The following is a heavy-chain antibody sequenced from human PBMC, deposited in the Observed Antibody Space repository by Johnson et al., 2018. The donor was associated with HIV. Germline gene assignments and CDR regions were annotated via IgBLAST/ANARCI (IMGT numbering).Heavy chain of an antibody. CDR3: AKARKPWFGESNDAFDI. D-gene: IGHD3-10*01. CDR2: ISSSGSTI. V-gene: IGHV3-11*01. Sequence: QVQLVESGGGLVKPGGSLRLSCAASGLTFSDYDMSWIRQAPGKGLEWVSYISSSGSTIYYADSVEGRFTISRDNAKNSLYLQMNSLRAEDTALYYCAKARKPWFGESNDAFDIWGQGTMVTVSA. CDR1: GLTFSDYD. J-gene: IGHJ3*02.